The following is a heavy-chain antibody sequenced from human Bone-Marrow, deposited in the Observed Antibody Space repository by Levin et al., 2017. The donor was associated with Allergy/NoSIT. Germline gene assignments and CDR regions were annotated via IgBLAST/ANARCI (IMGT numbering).Heavy chain of an antibody. J-gene: IGHJ4*02. CDR1: GFAFSLYG. CDR3: AAGYGSGSFWAFDY. V-gene: IGHV3-30*03. CDR2: ISSDSRNK. D-gene: IGHD3-10*01. Sequence: GESLKISCTASGFAFSLYGMHWVRQVPGKGLEWVAVISSDSRNKYHADSVEGRFTISRDNSNNTLSLQMNSLRPEDTALYYCAAGYGSGSFWAFDYWGQGTLVTVSS.